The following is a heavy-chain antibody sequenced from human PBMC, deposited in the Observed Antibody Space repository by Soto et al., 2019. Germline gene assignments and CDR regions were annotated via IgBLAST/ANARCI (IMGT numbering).Heavy chain of an antibody. D-gene: IGHD1-26*01. V-gene: IGHV3-43D*04. Sequence: SGGSLRLSCAASGFTFDDYAMHWVRQAPGKGLEWVSLISWDDGSTYYADSVKGRFTISRDNSKNSLYLQMNSLRAEDTALYYCAKDVYSGSYLAYYFDYWGQGTLVTVSS. J-gene: IGHJ4*02. CDR2: ISWDDGST. CDR1: GFTFDDYA. CDR3: AKDVYSGSYLAYYFDY.